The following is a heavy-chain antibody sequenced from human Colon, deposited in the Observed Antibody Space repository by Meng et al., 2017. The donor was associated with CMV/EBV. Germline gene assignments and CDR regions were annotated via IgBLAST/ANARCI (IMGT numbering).Heavy chain of an antibody. CDR2: INPDDYT. J-gene: IGHJ4*02. Sequence: GFGGALGQPGVSLRVSGAASGFTVSSNYMNRFRQAPGKVLGWVSLINPDDYTRYADSVKGRFTISRDNSKNTVHLQMNSLRAEDTAVYYCGRDRGEGGFFDYWGQGTVVTVSS. D-gene: IGHD3-10*01. V-gene: IGHV3-66*01. CDR3: GRDRGEGGFFDY. CDR1: GFTVSSNY.